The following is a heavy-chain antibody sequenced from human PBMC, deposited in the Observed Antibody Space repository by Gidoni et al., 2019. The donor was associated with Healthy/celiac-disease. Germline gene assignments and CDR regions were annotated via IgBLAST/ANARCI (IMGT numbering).Heavy chain of an antibody. Sequence: TFTSYDINWVRQATGQGLEWMGWMNPNSGNTGYAQKFQGRVNTTRNTSISTAHLELSRLRSEDTAVYYGARGGEFWSGSNWFDPWGQGTLVTVSA. D-gene: IGHD3-3*01. J-gene: IGHJ5*02. CDR2: MNPNSGNT. V-gene: IGHV1-8*01. CDR1: TFTSYD. CDR3: ARGGEFWSGSNWFDP.